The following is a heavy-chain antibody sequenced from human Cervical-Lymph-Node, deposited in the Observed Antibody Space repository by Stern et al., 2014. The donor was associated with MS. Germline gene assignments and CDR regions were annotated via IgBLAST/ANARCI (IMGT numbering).Heavy chain of an antibody. J-gene: IGHJ5*02. Sequence: QVQLVQSGGGVVQPGRSLRLSCAASGFTFSYYGMHWVRQAPGKGLEWVALTWYDGTNKYYADSVRGRFTVPRDNSKTPLYLQMNSRRAEDTAVYYCARGPAPNIPAGPPLRPWGQGTLVTVSS. CDR3: ARGPAPNIPAGPPLRP. D-gene: IGHD6-13*01. CDR1: GFTFSYYG. V-gene: IGHV3-33*01. CDR2: TWYDGTNK.